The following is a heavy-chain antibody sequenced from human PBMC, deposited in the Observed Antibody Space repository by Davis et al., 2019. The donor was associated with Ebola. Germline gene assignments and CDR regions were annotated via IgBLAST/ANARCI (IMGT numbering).Heavy chain of an antibody. CDR1: GFTFSSYW. CDR2: IKQDGSEK. J-gene: IGHJ6*02. V-gene: IGHV3-7*03. D-gene: IGHD6-13*01. Sequence: PGGSLRLSCAASGFTFSSYWMSWVRQAPGKGLEWVANIKQDGSEKYYVDSVKGRFTISRDNSKNTLYLQMNSLRAEDTAVYYCAKASRDSSSWYGYYYYYYGMDVWGQGTTVTVSS. CDR3: AKASRDSSSWYGYYYYYYGMDV.